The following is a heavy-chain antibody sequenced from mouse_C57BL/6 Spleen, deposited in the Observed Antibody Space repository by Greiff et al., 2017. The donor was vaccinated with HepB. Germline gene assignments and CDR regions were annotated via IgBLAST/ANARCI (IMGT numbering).Heavy chain of an antibody. V-gene: IGHV5-9*01. CDR3: ARHFITTVVRAMDY. CDR1: GFTFSSYT. CDR2: ISGGGGNT. J-gene: IGHJ4*01. Sequence: EVQLQESGGGLVKPGGSLKLSCAASGFTFSSYTMSWVRQTPEKRLEWVATISGGGGNTYYPDSVKGRFTFSRDNAKNTLYLQMSSLRSEDTALYYCARHFITTVVRAMDYWGQGTSVTVSS. D-gene: IGHD1-1*01.